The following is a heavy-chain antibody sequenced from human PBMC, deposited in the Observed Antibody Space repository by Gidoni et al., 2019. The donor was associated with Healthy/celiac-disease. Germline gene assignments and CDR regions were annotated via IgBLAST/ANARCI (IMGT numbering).Heavy chain of an antibody. J-gene: IGHJ5*02. CDR2: IYHSGST. D-gene: IGHD2-15*01. Sequence: QLQLQESGSGLVKPSQTLSLTCAVSVGSISSGGYSWSWIRQPPGKGLEWIGYIYHSGSTYYNPSLKSRVTISVDRSKNQFSLKLSSVTAADTAVYYCARGIVVVAATPSYNWFDPWGQGTLVTVSS. CDR3: ARGIVVVAATPSYNWFDP. V-gene: IGHV4-30-2*01. CDR1: VGSISSGGYS.